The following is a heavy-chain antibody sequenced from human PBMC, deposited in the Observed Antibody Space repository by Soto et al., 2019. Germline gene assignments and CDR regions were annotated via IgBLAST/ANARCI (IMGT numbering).Heavy chain of an antibody. Sequence: EVQLLESGGGLVQPGGSLRLSCAASGFTFSSYAMSWVRQAPGKGLEWVSGISASGGSTYYADSVKGRFTISRDNSKNTLHLQMNNLNAEDTAVYYCANIPLNYDDSGNYYNDYWGEGTLVTVSS. CDR3: ANIPLNYDDSGNYYNDY. CDR1: GFTFSSYA. D-gene: IGHD3-10*01. J-gene: IGHJ4*02. CDR2: ISASGGST. V-gene: IGHV3-23*01.